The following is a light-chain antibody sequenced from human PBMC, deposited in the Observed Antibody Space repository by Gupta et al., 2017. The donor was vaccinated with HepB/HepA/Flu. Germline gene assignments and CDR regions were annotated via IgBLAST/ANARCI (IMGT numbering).Light chain of an antibody. CDR2: AAA. Sequence: DIEMTQSQSSLSASVGDRVTITCRASQGIRNDLGWYQQKQGEAPKRLIYAAASLQSGVPSRFRGSGSATEFTLTISSLQVEDFATYYCRRHNSYPFTFGRGTKVDIK. V-gene: IGKV1-17*01. J-gene: IGKJ4*01. CDR3: RRHNSYPFT. CDR1: QGIRND.